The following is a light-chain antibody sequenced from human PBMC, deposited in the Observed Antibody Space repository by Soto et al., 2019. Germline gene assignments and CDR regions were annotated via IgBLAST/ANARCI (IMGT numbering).Light chain of an antibody. V-gene: IGLV3-21*04. Sequence: SSELTQPPSVSVAPGKTARITCGGNNIGSKSVHWYQQKPGQAPVLVIYYDSDRPSGIPERFSGSNSGNTATLTISRVEAGDEADYYCQVWDSSSDLLVVGGGTKLTVL. CDR3: QVWDSSSDLLV. J-gene: IGLJ2*01. CDR2: YDS. CDR1: NIGSKS.